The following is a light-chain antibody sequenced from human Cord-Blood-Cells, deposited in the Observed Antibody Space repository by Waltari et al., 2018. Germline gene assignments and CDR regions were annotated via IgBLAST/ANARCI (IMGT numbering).Light chain of an antibody. Sequence: SYELTPLSSVSVSPGQTARITCSGHVLAKKYARWFQQKPGQAPWLLIYKDSERPSGIRELFSGSSAGTTVTLTIGGAQVEDEADYYCYSAADNNLVFGGGTKLTVL. CDR3: YSAADNNLV. J-gene: IGLJ3*02. CDR2: KDS. CDR1: VLAKKY. V-gene: IGLV3-27*01.